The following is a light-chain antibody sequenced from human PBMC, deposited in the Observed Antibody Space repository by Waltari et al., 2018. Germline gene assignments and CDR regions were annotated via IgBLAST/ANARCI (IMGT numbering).Light chain of an antibody. V-gene: IGKV2-28*01. J-gene: IGKJ5*01. CDR1: QRLLHSNGDNF. CDR3: MQTLQTPFT. CDR2: LGS. Sequence: DIVMTQSPLSLPVTPGEPASISCRSSQRLLHSNGDNFLDWYLQKPGQSPQLLIYLGSSRASGVPDRFSGSGAGTDFTLKISRVEAEDVGVYYCMQTLQTPFTFGQGTRLEIK.